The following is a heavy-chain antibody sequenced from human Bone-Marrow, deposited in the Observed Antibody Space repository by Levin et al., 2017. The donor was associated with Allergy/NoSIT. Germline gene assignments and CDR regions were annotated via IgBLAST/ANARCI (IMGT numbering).Heavy chain of an antibody. CDR3: ARAGFGELLSDNWFDP. CDR2: IYYSGST. Sequence: PSETLSLTCTVSGGSISSSSYYWGWIRQPPGKGLEWIGSIYYSGSTYYNPSLKSRVTISVDTSKNQFSLKLSSVTAADTAVYYCARAGFGELLSDNWFDPWGQGTLVTVSS. J-gene: IGHJ5*02. CDR1: GGSISSSSYY. V-gene: IGHV4-39*01. D-gene: IGHD3-10*01.